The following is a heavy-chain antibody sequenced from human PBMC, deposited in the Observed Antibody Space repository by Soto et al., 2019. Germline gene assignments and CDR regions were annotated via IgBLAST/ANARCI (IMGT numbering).Heavy chain of an antibody. CDR3: ARVVEQQLARWFDP. CDR2: IYYSGST. V-gene: IGHV4-61*01. Sequence: SETLSLTCTVSGGSISSPNFYWSWIRQHPGKGLEWIGYIYYSGSTSYHPSLKSRVTISVDTSKNQFSLKLNSVTAADTAVYYCARVVEQQLARWFDPWGQGTLVTVAS. J-gene: IGHJ5*02. CDR1: GGSISSPNFY. D-gene: IGHD6-13*01.